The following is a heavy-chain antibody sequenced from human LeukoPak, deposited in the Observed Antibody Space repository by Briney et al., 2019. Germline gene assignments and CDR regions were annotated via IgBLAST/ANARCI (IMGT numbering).Heavy chain of an antibody. CDR3: AKSPLNNWSSFDR. Sequence: TGGSLRLSCAASGFTFSSYAMSWVRQAPGKGLEWVSAITGGGGSTYYADSVKGRFAISRDNSKNTLYLQMNGLRAEDTAVYYCAKSPLNNWSSFDRWGQGTLVTVSS. J-gene: IGHJ5*02. CDR2: ITGGGGST. D-gene: IGHD1-1*01. CDR1: GFTFSSYA. V-gene: IGHV3-23*01.